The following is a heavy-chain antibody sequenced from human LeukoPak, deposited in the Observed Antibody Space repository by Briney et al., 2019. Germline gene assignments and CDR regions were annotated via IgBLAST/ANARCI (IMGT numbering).Heavy chain of an antibody. CDR2: IYTSGST. CDR3: ARNRDGYNSVHYYYGMDV. Sequence: SETLSLTCTVSGGSIRSYYWSWIRQPAGKGLEWIGRIYTSGSTNYNPSLKSRVTMSVDTSKNLFSLKLNSVTAADTAVYYCARNRDGYNSVHYYYGMDVWGQGTTVTVSS. D-gene: IGHD5-24*01. CDR1: GGSIRSYY. V-gene: IGHV4-4*07. J-gene: IGHJ6*02.